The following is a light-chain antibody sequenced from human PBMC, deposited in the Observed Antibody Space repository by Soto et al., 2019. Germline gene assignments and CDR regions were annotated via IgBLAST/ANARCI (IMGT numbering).Light chain of an antibody. CDR3: SSYTTSGSFWV. J-gene: IGLJ3*02. V-gene: IGLV2-14*01. CDR1: SSDVGGYNH. CDR2: EIS. Sequence: QSVLTQPASVSGSPGQSLTISCTGTSSDVGGYNHVSWYQQHPGNAPKLMIYEISDRPSGVSNRFSGSKSGNTASLTISGLQAEDEADYYCSSYTTSGSFWVFGGGTKLTVL.